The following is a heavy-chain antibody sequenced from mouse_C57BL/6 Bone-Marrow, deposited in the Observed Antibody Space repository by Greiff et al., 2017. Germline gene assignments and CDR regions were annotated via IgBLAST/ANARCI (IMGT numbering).Heavy chain of an antibody. V-gene: IGHV14-4*01. D-gene: IGHD2-3*01. CDR1: GFNIKDDY. CDR3: TTFDGYYVAWFAY. CDR2: IDPENGDT. Sequence: EVQLQQSGAELVRPGASVKLSCTASGFNIKDDYMHWVKQRPEQGLEWIGWIDPENGDTEYASKFQGKATITADPSSNPAYLQLSSLTSEDTAVYYCTTFDGYYVAWFAYWGQGTLVTVAA. J-gene: IGHJ3*01.